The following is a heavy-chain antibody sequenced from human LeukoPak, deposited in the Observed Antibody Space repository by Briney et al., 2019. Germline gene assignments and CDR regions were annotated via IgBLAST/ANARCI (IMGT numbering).Heavy chain of an antibody. V-gene: IGHV3-21*01. CDR3: ARGGERGDYDFWSGYGNWFDP. Sequence: PGGSLRLSCAASGFTFSSYIMNWVRQAPGKGLEWVSSISSSSSYIYYADSVKGRFTISRDNAKNPLYLQMNSLRAEDTAVYYCARGGERGDYDFWSGYGNWFDPWGQGTLVTVSS. CDR1: GFTFSSYI. J-gene: IGHJ5*02. D-gene: IGHD3-3*01. CDR2: ISSSSSYI.